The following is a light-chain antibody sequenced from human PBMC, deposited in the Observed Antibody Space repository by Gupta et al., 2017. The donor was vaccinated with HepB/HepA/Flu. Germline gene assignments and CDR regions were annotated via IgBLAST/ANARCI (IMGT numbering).Light chain of an antibody. Sequence: DIQMTQSPSSVSASVGDRVTITCRASQTVSQLAWYQQKPGKAPKLLIYASSSLQSGVPLRFSGSGSGTDFTLTISRLQPEDFATYSCQQDNSFPLTFGHGTKVDIK. CDR1: QTVSQ. CDR3: QQDNSFPLT. V-gene: IGKV1-12*01. J-gene: IGKJ3*01. CDR2: ASS.